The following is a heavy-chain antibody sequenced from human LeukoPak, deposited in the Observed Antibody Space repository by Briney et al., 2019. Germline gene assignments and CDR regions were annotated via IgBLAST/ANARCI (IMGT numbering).Heavy chain of an antibody. CDR1: GGSISSGDYS. CDR2: IYHSGST. CDR3: ARAPPGIAAAGIAFDI. D-gene: IGHD6-13*01. V-gene: IGHV4-30-2*01. Sequence: PSETLSLTCTVSGGSISSGDYSWSWIRQPPGKGLEWIGYIYHSGSTYYNPSLKSRVTISVDRSKNQFSLKLSSVTAADTAVYYCARAPPGIAAAGIAFDIWGQGTMVTVSS. J-gene: IGHJ3*02.